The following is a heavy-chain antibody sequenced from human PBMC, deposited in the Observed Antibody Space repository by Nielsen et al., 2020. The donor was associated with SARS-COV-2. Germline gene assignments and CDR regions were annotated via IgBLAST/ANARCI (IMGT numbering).Heavy chain of an antibody. CDR3: ARDPDSSSWGTFDY. V-gene: IGHV4-59*01. D-gene: IGHD6-13*01. J-gene: IGHJ4*02. CDR1: GGSISSFY. CDR2: IHYSGST. Sequence: SETLSLTCTVSGGSISSFYWTWIRQPPGKGLEWIAYIHYSGSTNYNPSLKSRVTTSVDTSKNQFSLKLYSVTPADTGVYYCARDPDSSSWGTFDYWGQGTLVTVSS.